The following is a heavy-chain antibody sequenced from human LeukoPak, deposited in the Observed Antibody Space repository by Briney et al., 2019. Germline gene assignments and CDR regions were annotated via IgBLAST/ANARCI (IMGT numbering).Heavy chain of an antibody. D-gene: IGHD1-26*01. CDR2: IYPGDSDT. CDR3: ARDMDSGPDFFDY. Sequence: GESLKISCKGSGYSFTSYWIGWVRQMPGKGLEWMGIIYPGDSDTRYSPSFQGQVTISADKSISTAYLQWSSLRSDDTAVYYCARDMDSGPDFFDYWGLGTLVTVSS. J-gene: IGHJ4*02. CDR1: GYSFTSYW. V-gene: IGHV5-51*01.